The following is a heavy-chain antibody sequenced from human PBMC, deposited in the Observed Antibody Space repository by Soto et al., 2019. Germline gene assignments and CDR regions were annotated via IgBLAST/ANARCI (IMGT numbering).Heavy chain of an antibody. CDR1: GFTFRSYA. V-gene: IGHV3-64D*06. J-gene: IGHJ5*02. CDR2: SSRNGGST. Sequence: PGGSLGLSCSASGFTFRSYAMHWFRQAPGKGLEYVSASSRNGGSTYYADSAKGRFTSSRDNSKNTMYLQMSSMRAEDTAVYYCVKGQGLSYTPQPRFDPWGQGTVVS. D-gene: IGHD2-2*02. CDR3: VKGQGLSYTPQPRFDP.